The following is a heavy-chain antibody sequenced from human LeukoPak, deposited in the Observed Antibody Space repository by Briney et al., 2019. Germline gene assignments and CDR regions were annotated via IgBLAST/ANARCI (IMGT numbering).Heavy chain of an antibody. CDR3: ARDRGYCSGGSCYSAFDY. CDR1: GFTLSRYD. J-gene: IGHJ4*02. CDR2: ISYDGSDK. V-gene: IGHV3-30*04. Sequence: GGSLRPSCAASGFTLSRYDMHWVRQAPGKGLEWVAIISYDGSDKYYADSVKGRFTISRDNSKSTLYVQMNSLGPEDTALYYCARDRGYCSGGSCYSAFDYWGQGTLVTVSS. D-gene: IGHD2-15*01.